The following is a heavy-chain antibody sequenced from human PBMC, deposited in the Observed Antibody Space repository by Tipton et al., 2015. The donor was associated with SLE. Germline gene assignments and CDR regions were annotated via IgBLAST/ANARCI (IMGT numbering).Heavy chain of an antibody. D-gene: IGHD6-19*01. Sequence: TLSLTCTVSGGSISSYYWSWIRQPPGPGLEWIGYIYYSGSTNSNPSLKSRVTISVDTSKNQFSLQLSSVTAADTAVYYCASADSSGWYYYDYMDVWGSATAVTASS. V-gene: IGHV4-59*01. CDR1: GGSISSYY. CDR2: IYYSGST. J-gene: IGHJ6*03. CDR3: ASADSSGWYYYDYMDV.